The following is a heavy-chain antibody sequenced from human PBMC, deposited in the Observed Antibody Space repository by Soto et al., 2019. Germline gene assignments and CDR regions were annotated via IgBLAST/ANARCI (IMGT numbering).Heavy chain of an antibody. J-gene: IGHJ4*02. CDR3: AKSQGATSC. CDR2: INRDGSEA. V-gene: IGHV3-7*05. D-gene: IGHD1-26*01. CDR1: GFPFSSFS. Sequence: GGSLRLSCGASGFPFSSFSMNWVRQAPGKGLEWVANINRDGSEARCVDSVKGRFTIFRDNAKNSVYLQMNSLGVEDTAVYYCAKSQGATSCWGQGTLVTVSS.